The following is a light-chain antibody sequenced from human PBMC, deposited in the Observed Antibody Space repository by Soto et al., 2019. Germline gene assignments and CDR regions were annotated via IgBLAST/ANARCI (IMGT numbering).Light chain of an antibody. V-gene: IGKV1-39*01. Sequence: DIQMTQSPSSLSASVGDRVTITCRASQSMSNYLNWYQQKPGKPPKLLIYAASSLQSGVPSRFSGSGSGTDFTLTISSLQPEDFATYYCQQCYSTSYTFGQGTKVEIK. J-gene: IGKJ2*01. CDR1: QSMSNY. CDR3: QQCYSTSYT. CDR2: AAS.